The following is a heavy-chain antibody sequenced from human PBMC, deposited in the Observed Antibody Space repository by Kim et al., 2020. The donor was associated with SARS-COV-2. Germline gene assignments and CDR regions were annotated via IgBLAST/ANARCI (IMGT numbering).Heavy chain of an antibody. CDR3: AKDEIAMVRGVLNP. V-gene: IGHV3-23*01. D-gene: IGHD3-10*01. CDR1: GFTFSNYA. J-gene: IGHJ5*02. Sequence: GGSLRLSRAASGFTFSNYAMSWVRQAPGKGLEWVSAISGSGRSTYHADSVKGRLTISRDNSKSTLYLQMNSLRAEDTAVYYCAKDEIAMVRGVLNPWGQGTLVTVSS. CDR2: ISGSGRST.